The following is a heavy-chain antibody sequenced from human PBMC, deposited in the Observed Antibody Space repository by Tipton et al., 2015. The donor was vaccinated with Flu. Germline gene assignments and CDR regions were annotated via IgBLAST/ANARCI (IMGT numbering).Heavy chain of an antibody. CDR2: INRDGTTI. CDR1: GFAVSAYW. D-gene: IGHD2-15*01. Sequence: SLRLSCAASGFAVSAYWMHWVRQAPGKGLEWISRINRDGTTINYAGSVKGRFAISGDHAKNTTYLQMNSLRLDDTALYYCAKDVGGRSDSWGQGTLVIVSS. V-gene: IGHV3-74*01. CDR3: AKDVGGRSDS. J-gene: IGHJ4*02.